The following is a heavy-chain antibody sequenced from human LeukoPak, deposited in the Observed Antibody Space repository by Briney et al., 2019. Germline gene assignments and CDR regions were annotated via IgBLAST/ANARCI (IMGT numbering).Heavy chain of an antibody. J-gene: IGHJ4*02. Sequence: GGSLRLSCTASGFTFSSYNMHWVRQAPGKGLEWVGLISYDGDNKYYADSVRGRFTISRDNSKDTLYLQVNNLRAEDTAVYYCARGPNSNWSGLDFWGQGTLLTVSS. D-gene: IGHD6-6*01. CDR2: ISYDGDNK. CDR1: GFTFSSYN. CDR3: ARGPNSNWSGLDF. V-gene: IGHV3-30*03.